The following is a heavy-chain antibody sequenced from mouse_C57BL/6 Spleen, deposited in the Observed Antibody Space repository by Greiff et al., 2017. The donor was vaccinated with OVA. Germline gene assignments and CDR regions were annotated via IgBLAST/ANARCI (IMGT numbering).Heavy chain of an antibody. CDR1: GFSLTSYG. Sequence: VQLQQSGPGLVQPSQSLSITCTVSGFSLTSYGVHWVRQSPGKGLEWLGVIWRGGSTDYNAAFMSRLSITKDNSKSQVFFKMNSLQADDTAIYYCAKPPHYYGSSYDAMDYWGQGTSVTVSS. V-gene: IGHV2-5*01. J-gene: IGHJ4*01. CDR3: AKPPHYYGSSYDAMDY. CDR2: IWRGGST. D-gene: IGHD1-1*01.